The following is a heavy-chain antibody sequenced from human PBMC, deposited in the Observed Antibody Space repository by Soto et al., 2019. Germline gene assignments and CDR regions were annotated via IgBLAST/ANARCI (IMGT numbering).Heavy chain of an antibody. V-gene: IGHV1-46*03. CDR2: INPNGGST. D-gene: IGHD5-12*01. J-gene: IGHJ3*02. CDR1: GYSFTSQY. CDR3: ARERGLRAGGGGTEPLDI. Sequence: QVQLVQSGAEVKKPGASVKISCKASGYSFTSQYVHWVRQAPGQGLEWMGIINPNGGSTTYAQKFQGRVAMPGDTSTRQVYRELRSLTAGDTAVYYCARERGLRAGGGGTEPLDIWGQGTMVTVAS.